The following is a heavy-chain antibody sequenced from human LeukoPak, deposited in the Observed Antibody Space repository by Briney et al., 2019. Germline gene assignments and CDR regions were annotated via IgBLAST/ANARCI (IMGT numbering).Heavy chain of an antibody. D-gene: IGHD3-22*01. V-gene: IGHV4-38-2*02. CDR3: AREGPYDSSGCTFDY. CDR1: GYSISSGYY. Sequence: SETLSLTCTVSGYSISSGYYWGWIRQPPGKGLEWIGSICHSGSTYYNPSLKSRVTISVDTSKNQFSLKLGSVTAADTAVYYCAREGPYDSSGCTFDYWGQGTLVTVSS. J-gene: IGHJ4*02. CDR2: ICHSGST.